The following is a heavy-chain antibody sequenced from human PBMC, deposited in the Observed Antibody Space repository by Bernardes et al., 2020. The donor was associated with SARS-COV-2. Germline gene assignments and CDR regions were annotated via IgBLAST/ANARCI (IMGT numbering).Heavy chain of an antibody. D-gene: IGHD3-3*01. CDR2: MNPKSGNT. J-gene: IGHJ4*02. CDR3: ARGRGFLEAFEF. Sequence: ASVKVSCKASGYTFTSFDINWVRQAPGQGLEWMGWMNPKSGNTGYAQTLQGRLRMTRDSSANTAYMELSSLRSEDTAMYYCARGRGFLEAFEFWGQGTLLTVPS. CDR1: GYTFTSFD. V-gene: IGHV1-8*01.